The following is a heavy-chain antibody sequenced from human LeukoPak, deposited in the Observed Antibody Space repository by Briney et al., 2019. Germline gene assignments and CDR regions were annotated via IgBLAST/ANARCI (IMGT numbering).Heavy chain of an antibody. J-gene: IGHJ4*02. CDR2: IIPIFGTA. Sequence: VASVTVSCKASGGTFSSYAISWVRQAPGQGLEWMGGIIPIFGTANYAHKFQGRVIITVDKSTRTAYMEVSSLRAEDTAVYYCAGYYDSGGYYPPPDYWGQGTLGTVS. V-gene: IGHV1-69*06. D-gene: IGHD3-22*01. CDR3: AGYYDSGGYYPPPDY. CDR1: GGTFSSYA.